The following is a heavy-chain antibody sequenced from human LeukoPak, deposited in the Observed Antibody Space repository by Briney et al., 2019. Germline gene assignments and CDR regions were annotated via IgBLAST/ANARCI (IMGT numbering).Heavy chain of an antibody. CDR1: GYTFTSYA. J-gene: IGHJ4*02. Sequence: KPGASVKVSCKASGYTFTSYAMHWVRQAPGQRLEWMGWINAGNGNTKYSQKFQGRVTITRDTSASTAYMELSSLRSEDTAMYYCASAYSSGWYSLNYWGQGTLVTVSS. V-gene: IGHV1-3*01. D-gene: IGHD6-19*01. CDR3: ASAYSSGWYSLNY. CDR2: INAGNGNT.